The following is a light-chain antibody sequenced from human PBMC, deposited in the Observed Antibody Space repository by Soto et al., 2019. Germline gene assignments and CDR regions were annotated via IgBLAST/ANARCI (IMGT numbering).Light chain of an antibody. J-gene: IGKJ5*01. CDR3: QQRSNWPIT. V-gene: IGKV3D-20*02. CDR2: GTS. CDR1: QSVSSGY. Sequence: EIVLTQYPGALALSPGERATLSCRASQSVSSGYLAWYQQKPGQAPRLLIYGTSTRATGIPARFSGSGSGTDFTLTISSLEPEDFAVYYCQQRSNWPITFGQGTRLEI.